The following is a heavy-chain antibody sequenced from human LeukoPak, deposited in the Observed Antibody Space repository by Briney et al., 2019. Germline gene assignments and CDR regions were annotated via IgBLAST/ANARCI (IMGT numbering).Heavy chain of an antibody. V-gene: IGHV3-21*01. J-gene: IGHJ6*02. D-gene: IGHD2-15*01. CDR1: GFTFSSYS. CDR3: ARDLYCSGGSSYSDYYYYGMDV. CDR2: ISSSSSYI. Sequence: GGSLRLSCAASGFTFSSYSMNWVRQAPGKGLEWVSSISSSSSYIYYADSVKGRFTISRDNAKNSLYLQMNSLRAEDTAVYYCARDLYCSGGSSYSDYYYYGMDVWGQGTTVTVSS.